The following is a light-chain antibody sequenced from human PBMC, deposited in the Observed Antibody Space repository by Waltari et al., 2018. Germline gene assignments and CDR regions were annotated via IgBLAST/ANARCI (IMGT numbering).Light chain of an antibody. CDR3: QQYNNWPQA. CDR1: QSVSSN. Sequence: EIVMTQSPATLSVSPGERATLSCRASQSVSSNLAWYQQKPGQGPRLLIYGASTRATGIPARFSGSGSGTEFTLTISSMQSEDFAVYYCQQYNNWPQAFGPGTKVDIK. V-gene: IGKV3-15*01. CDR2: GAS. J-gene: IGKJ3*01.